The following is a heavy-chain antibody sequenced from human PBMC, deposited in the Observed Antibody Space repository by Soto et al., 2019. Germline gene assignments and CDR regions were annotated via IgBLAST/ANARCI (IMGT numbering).Heavy chain of an antibody. CDR3: ARGGVVAPLAYYGMDV. Sequence: SETLSLTCTVSGGSISSSSYYWGWIRQPPGKGLEWIGSIYYSGSTYYNPSLKSRVTISVDTSKNQFSLKLSSVTAADTAVYYCARGGVVAPLAYYGMDVWGQGTTVT. J-gene: IGHJ6*02. CDR1: GGSISSSSYY. CDR2: IYYSGST. V-gene: IGHV4-39*07. D-gene: IGHD2-15*01.